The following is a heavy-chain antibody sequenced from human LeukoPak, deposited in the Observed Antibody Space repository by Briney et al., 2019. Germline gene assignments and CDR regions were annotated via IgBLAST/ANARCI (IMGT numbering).Heavy chain of an antibody. Sequence: GESLKISCKGSGYRFTNYWIGWVRQMPGKGLEWMGIIYPGDSETRYSPSFQGQVTISADKSISTAYLQWSSLKTSDTAMYYCARRPSGGSTWFDPWGQGTLVTVSS. CDR1: GYRFTNYW. CDR3: ARRPSGGSTWFDP. V-gene: IGHV5-51*01. D-gene: IGHD2-8*02. CDR2: IYPGDSET. J-gene: IGHJ5*02.